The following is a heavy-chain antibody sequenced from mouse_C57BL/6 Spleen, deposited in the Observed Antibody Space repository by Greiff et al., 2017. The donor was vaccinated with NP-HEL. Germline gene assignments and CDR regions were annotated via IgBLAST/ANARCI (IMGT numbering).Heavy chain of an antibody. CDR2: IDPENGDT. V-gene: IGHV14-4*01. CDR3: TTRSTMITTDD. J-gene: IGHJ2*01. CDR1: GFNIKDDY. D-gene: IGHD2-4*01. Sequence: VQLQQSGAELVRPGASVKLSCTASGFNIKDDYMHWVKQRPEQGLEWIGWIDPENGDTEYASKFQGKATITADTSSNTAYLQLSSLTSEDTAVYYCTTRSTMITTDDWGQGTTLTVSS.